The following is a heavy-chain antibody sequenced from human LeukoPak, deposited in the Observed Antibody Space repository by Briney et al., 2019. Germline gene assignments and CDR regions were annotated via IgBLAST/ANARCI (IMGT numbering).Heavy chain of an antibody. D-gene: IGHD2-2*02. CDR1: GGSISSSSYY. V-gene: IGHV4-39*01. Sequence: SETLSLTCTVSGGSISSSSYYWGWIRQPPGKGLEWIGSIYYSGSTYYNPSLKSRVTISADTSKNQFSLKLSSVTAADTAVYYCASLYCSSTSCYRVVWFDPWGQGTLVTVSS. J-gene: IGHJ5*02. CDR2: IYYSGST. CDR3: ASLYCSSTSCYRVVWFDP.